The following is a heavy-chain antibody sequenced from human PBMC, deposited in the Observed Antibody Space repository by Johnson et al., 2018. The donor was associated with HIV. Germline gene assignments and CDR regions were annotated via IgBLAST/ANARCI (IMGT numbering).Heavy chain of an antibody. Sequence: VQLVESGGGLVKPGGSLRLSCAASGFTFSDYYMSWIRQAPGKGLEWVSAISGSGGSTYYADSVKGRFTISRDNSKNTLYLQMNSLRAEDTALYYCARRDGFDYGNAFDIWGQGTMVTVSS. CDR1: GFTFSDYY. V-gene: IGHV3-23*04. CDR2: ISGSGGST. D-gene: IGHD5-12*01. J-gene: IGHJ3*02. CDR3: ARRDGFDYGNAFDI.